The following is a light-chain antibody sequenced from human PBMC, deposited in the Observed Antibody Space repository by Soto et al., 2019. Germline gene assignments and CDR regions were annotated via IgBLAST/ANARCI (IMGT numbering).Light chain of an antibody. CDR2: EAS. V-gene: IGKV3-11*01. J-gene: IGKJ1*01. CDR1: QSVSSH. CDR3: VQRTTWLLT. Sequence: EIVLTQSPGTLSLSPGERATLSCRASQSVSSHLAWYQQKPGQAPRLLIYEASNRATGIPARFSGSGSGTDFTFTISSLAPEGFAVYHCVQRTTWLLTCGQGSKVEIK.